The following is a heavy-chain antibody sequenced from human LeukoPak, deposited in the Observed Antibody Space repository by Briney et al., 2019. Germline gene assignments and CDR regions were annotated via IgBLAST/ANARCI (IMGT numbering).Heavy chain of an antibody. J-gene: IGHJ3*02. D-gene: IGHD4-17*01. CDR3: ARESYPPPGLRPDAFDI. CDR2: IYYSGST. V-gene: IGHV4-34*01. Sequence: SETLSLTCAVYGGSFSGYYWSWIRQPPGKGLEWIGSIYYSGSTYYNPSLKSRVTISVDTSKNQFSLKLSSVTAADTAVYYCARESYPPPGLRPDAFDIWGQGTMVTVSS. CDR1: GGSFSGYY.